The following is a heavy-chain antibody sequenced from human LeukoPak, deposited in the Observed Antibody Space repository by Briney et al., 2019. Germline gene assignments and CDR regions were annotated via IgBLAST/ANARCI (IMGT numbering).Heavy chain of an antibody. CDR3: TRRHRTLDYMDV. D-gene: IGHD1-1*01. CDR2: VHYSGNT. Sequence: KPSETLSLTCRVSGGSISSESYYWTWIRQPPGKGLEWIGSVHYSGNTYYMPSLNNRVTIFTYMSQNYFSLTLTSVTAADTAVYYCTRRHRTLDYMDVWGKGTTVTGSS. V-gene: IGHV4-39*01. CDR1: GGSISSESYY. J-gene: IGHJ6*04.